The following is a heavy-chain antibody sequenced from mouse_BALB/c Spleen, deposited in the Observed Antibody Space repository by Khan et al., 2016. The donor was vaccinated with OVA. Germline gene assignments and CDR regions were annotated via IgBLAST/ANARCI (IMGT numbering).Heavy chain of an antibody. CDR3: TNGNYGWFAY. V-gene: IGHV5-9-1*01. CDR2: ISSAATYT. CDR1: GFTFSSFV. Sequence: EVELVESGGGLVEPGGSLKLSCAASGFTFSSFVMSWVRQTPEKRLEWVATISSAATYTYYPDSVKGRFTISRDNAKNTLYLQMNSLRSDDTASYYCTNGNYGWFAYWGQGTLVTVST. D-gene: IGHD2-1*01. J-gene: IGHJ3*01.